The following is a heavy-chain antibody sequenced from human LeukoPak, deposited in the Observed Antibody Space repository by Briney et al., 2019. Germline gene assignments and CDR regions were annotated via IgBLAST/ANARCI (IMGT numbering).Heavy chain of an antibody. Sequence: GGSLRLSCAASGFTFSSYSMNWVRQAPGKGLEWVSYISSSGSTIYYADSVKGRFTISRDNAKNSLYLQMNSLRAEDTAVYYCARAGLAAAANFDYWGQGTLVTVSS. V-gene: IGHV3-48*04. J-gene: IGHJ4*02. CDR2: ISSSGSTI. CDR3: ARAGLAAAANFDY. D-gene: IGHD6-13*01. CDR1: GFTFSSYS.